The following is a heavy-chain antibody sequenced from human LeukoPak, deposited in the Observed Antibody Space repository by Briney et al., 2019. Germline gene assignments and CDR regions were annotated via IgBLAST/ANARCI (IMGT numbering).Heavy chain of an antibody. CDR1: GGSFSGYY. CDR3: ARDLGSAYGVPRWFDP. Sequence: SETLSLTCAVYGGSFSGYYWSWIRQPPGKGLEWIGEINHSGSTNYNPSLKSRVTISVDTSKNQFSLKMSSVTVADTAVYYCARDLGSAYGVPRWFDPWGQGTLVTVSS. V-gene: IGHV4-34*01. D-gene: IGHD4-17*01. CDR2: INHSGST. J-gene: IGHJ5*02.